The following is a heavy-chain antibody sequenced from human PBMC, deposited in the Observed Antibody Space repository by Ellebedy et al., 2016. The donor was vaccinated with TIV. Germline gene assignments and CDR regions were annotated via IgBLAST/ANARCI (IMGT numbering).Heavy chain of an antibody. Sequence: SETLSLTCTVSGGSITSGSYYWGWIRQPPGKGLEWIGSIYYSGRTYYHPSLKSRVTISVDTSKNQFSLKPSSVTAADTAGYYCARHEGDSYGSSGFDPWGQGTLVTVSS. V-gene: IGHV4-39*01. D-gene: IGHD5-18*01. CDR3: ARHEGDSYGSSGFDP. CDR1: GGSITSGSYY. CDR2: IYYSGRT. J-gene: IGHJ5*02.